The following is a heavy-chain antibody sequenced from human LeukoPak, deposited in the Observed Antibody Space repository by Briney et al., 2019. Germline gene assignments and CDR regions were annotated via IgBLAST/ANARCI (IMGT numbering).Heavy chain of an antibody. V-gene: IGHV3-66*01. Sequence: GGSLRLSCAASGFTFSSNYMSWVRQAPGKGLEWVSVTYSVGSTYYADSVKGRFTISRDNSKNTLYLQMNSLRAEDTAVYYCARGKEVFIAAAGGEEYGAFDIWGQGTMVTVSS. CDR1: GFTFSSNY. J-gene: IGHJ3*02. D-gene: IGHD6-13*01. CDR2: TYSVGST. CDR3: ARGKEVFIAAAGGEEYGAFDI.